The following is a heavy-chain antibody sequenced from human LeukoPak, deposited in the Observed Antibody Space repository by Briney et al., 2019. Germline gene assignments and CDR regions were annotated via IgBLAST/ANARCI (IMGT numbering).Heavy chain of an antibody. CDR1: GYTFTGYY. D-gene: IGHD1-26*01. Sequence: ASVKVSCKASGYTFTGYYMHWVRQAPGQGLEWMGWINPNSGGTNYAQKFQGRVTMTRDMSTSTVYMELSSLRSEDTAVYYCARGSHGELLVYWGQGTLVTVSS. J-gene: IGHJ4*02. CDR2: INPNSGGT. CDR3: ARGSHGELLVY. V-gene: IGHV1-2*02.